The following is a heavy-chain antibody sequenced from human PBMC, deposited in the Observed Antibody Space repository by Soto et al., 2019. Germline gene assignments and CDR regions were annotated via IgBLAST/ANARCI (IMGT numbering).Heavy chain of an antibody. J-gene: IGHJ4*02. Sequence: QVQLVQSGAEVKKPGSSVKVSCKASGGTFSSYAISWVRQAPGQGLEWMGGIIPIFGTANYAQKFQGRVTLTADESTSPAYLELSSLRSEDTAVYYCARESRDGYNSLFDYWGQGTLVTVSS. CDR3: ARESRDGYNSLFDY. D-gene: IGHD5-12*01. CDR1: GGTFSSYA. CDR2: IIPIFGTA. V-gene: IGHV1-69*12.